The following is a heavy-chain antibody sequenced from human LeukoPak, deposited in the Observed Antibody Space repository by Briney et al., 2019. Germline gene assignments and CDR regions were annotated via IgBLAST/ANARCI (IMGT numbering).Heavy chain of an antibody. D-gene: IGHD3-22*01. CDR2: INVGNGNT. V-gene: IGHV1-3*01. CDR3: ARFSKYYDSSAFDI. Sequence: ASVKVSCKASGYTFTSYAMHRVRQAPGQRLEWMGWINVGNGNTKYSQKFQGRVTITRDTSASTAYMELSSLRSEDTAVYYCARFSKYYDSSAFDIWGQGTMVTVSS. J-gene: IGHJ3*02. CDR1: GYTFTSYA.